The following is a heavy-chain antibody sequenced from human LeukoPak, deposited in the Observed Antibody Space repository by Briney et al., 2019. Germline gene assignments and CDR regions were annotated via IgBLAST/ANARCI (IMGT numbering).Heavy chain of an antibody. V-gene: IGHV3-23*01. CDR3: AKASGYYYVGYFDY. Sequence: PGRSLRLSCAASGFTFSSYAMSWVRQAPGKGLEWVSAISGSGGSTYYADSVKGRFTISRDNSKNTLYLQMNSLRAEDTAVYYCAKASGYYYVGYFDYWGQGTLVTVSS. CDR2: ISGSGGST. J-gene: IGHJ4*02. D-gene: IGHD3-22*01. CDR1: GFTFSSYA.